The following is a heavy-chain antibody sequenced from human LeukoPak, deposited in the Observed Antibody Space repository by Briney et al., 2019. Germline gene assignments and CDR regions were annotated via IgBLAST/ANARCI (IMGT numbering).Heavy chain of an antibody. D-gene: IGHD2-21*02. V-gene: IGHV1-18*01. CDR3: ARDCGGDCYSGY. CDR2: ISVSNGNT. J-gene: IGHJ4*02. Sequence: ASVKVSCKASGYTFTSYGISWVRQAPGQGLEWMGWISVSNGNTYYAPKLQGRATMTTDTSTSTAYMELRSLRSEDTAVYYCARDCGGDCYSGYWGQGTLVTVSS. CDR1: GYTFTSYG.